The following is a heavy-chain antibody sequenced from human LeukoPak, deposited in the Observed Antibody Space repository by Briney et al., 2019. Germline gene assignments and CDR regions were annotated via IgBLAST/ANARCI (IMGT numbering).Heavy chain of an antibody. D-gene: IGHD6-19*01. CDR1: GGSFSGYY. CDR2: INHSGST. V-gene: IGHV4-34*01. CDR3: ACLSGNRRGAY. Sequence: SETLSLTCAVYGGSFSGYYWSWIRQSPGKGLEWIGEINHSGSTNYNPSLKSRVTISVDTSKNQFSLRLSSVTAADAAVYYCACLSGNRRGAYWGQGSLVTVSS. J-gene: IGHJ4*02.